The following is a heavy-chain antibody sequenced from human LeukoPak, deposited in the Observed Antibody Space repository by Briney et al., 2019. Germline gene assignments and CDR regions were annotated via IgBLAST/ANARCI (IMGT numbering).Heavy chain of an antibody. D-gene: IGHD4-11*01. CDR1: GFTFSNYA. CDR3: AKDDLHAYDDYSNDFDY. CDR2: ISGSGGTT. V-gene: IGHV3-23*01. J-gene: IGHJ4*02. Sequence: PGGSLRLSCVASGFTFSNYALSWVRQAPGKGLEWVSSISGSGGTTYFADSVKGRFTISRDNSKNTLYLQMNSLRAEDTAVYYCAKDDLHAYDDYSNDFDYWGQGTLVTVSS.